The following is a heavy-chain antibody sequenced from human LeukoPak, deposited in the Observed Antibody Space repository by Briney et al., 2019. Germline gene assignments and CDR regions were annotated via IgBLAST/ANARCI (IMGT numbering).Heavy chain of an antibody. CDR2: IYTSGST. Sequence: PSETLSLTCTVSGGSISSGSYYWSWIRQPAGKGLEWIGRIYTSGSTNYNPSLKSRVTISVDTSKNQSSLKLSSVTAADTAVYYCARTGYCTNGVCEEANYWGQGTLVTVSS. V-gene: IGHV4-61*02. J-gene: IGHJ4*02. CDR1: GGSISSGSYY. D-gene: IGHD2-8*01. CDR3: ARTGYCTNGVCEEANY.